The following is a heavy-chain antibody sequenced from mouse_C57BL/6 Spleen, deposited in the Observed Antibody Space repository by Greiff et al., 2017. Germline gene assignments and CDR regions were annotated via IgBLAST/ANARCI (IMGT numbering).Heavy chain of an antibody. CDR3: ARDFGGFAY. CDR2: INPSTGGT. V-gene: IGHV1-42*01. CDR1: GYSFTGYY. J-gene: IGHJ3*01. Sequence: EVHLVESGPELVKPGASVKISCKASGYSFTGYYMNWVKQSPEKSLEWIGEINPSTGGTTYNQKFKAKATLTVDKSSSTAYMQLKSLTSEDSAVYYCARDFGGFAYWGQGTLVTVSA.